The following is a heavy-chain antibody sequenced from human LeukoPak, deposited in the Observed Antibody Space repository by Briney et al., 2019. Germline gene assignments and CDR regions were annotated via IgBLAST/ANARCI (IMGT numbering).Heavy chain of an antibody. CDR1: VGSISSGDYY. V-gene: IGHV4-31*03. CDR2: IHYSGST. Sequence: SETLSLTCTVSVGSISSGDYYWSWIRQHPGKGLEWIGYIHYSGSTYYNPSLNSRVTVSVDRSANHFSLKVSSVTAADTAVYYCARDAIDSNYFDFWGQGTLVTVSS. J-gene: IGHJ4*02. CDR3: ARDAIDSNYFDF. D-gene: IGHD4-11*01.